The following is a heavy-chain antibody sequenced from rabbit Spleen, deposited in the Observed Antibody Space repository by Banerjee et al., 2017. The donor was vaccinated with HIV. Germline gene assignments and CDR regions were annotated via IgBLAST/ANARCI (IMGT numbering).Heavy chain of an antibody. CDR2: IEVGSSGFT. J-gene: IGHJ2*01. Sequence: QSLEESGGDLVKPGASLTLTCTASGVSFSFSSYMCWVRQAPGKGLEWIACIEVGSSGFTYYASWAKGRFTISKTSSTTVTLQMTSLTAADTATYFCARASAYVYYAFDSWGQGTLVTVS. CDR3: ARASAYVYYAFDS. V-gene: IGHV1S40*01. CDR1: GVSFSFSSY. D-gene: IGHD3-1*01.